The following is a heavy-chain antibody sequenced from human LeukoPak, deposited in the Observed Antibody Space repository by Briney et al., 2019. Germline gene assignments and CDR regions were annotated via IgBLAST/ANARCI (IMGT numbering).Heavy chain of an antibody. V-gene: IGHV1-18*04. D-gene: IGHD5-12*01. Sequence: ASVKVPLKASGYTLTRSGFSWVRQAPGKGLEWMGWISAYNGNTNYAQKLQGRVTMTTDTSTSTAYMELRSLRSDDTAVYYCAREDIVAYAFDIWGQGTMVTVSS. CDR3: AREDIVAYAFDI. CDR2: ISAYNGNT. CDR1: GYTLTRSG. J-gene: IGHJ3*02.